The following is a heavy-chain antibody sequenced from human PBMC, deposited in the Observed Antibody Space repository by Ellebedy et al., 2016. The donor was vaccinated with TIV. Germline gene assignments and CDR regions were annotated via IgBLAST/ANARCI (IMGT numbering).Heavy chain of an antibody. D-gene: IGHD1-26*01. CDR1: GLTFSGYW. CDR2: ITNDGSEP. V-gene: IGHV3-74*01. J-gene: IGHJ4*02. Sequence: GGSLRLSXEVSGLTFSGYWMHWVRQAPGKGLVWVSRITNDGSEPRYADSVKGRFTISRDNARKTVYLQMSSLRAEDTAVYYCATDGTYGNFDNWGQGTLVTVSS. CDR3: ATDGTYGNFDN.